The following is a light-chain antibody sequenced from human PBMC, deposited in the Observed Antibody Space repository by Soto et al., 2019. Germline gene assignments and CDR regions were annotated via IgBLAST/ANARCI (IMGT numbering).Light chain of an antibody. CDR1: QSVSNNY. CDR3: QQYGSSPRT. V-gene: IGKV3-20*01. CDR2: GAS. Sequence: SGLTQSPGNLALSPGERATLSCRASQSVSNNYLAWYQQKPGQAPRLLIYGASNRATGIPDRFSGSGSGTDFTLTISRLEPEDFAVYYCQQYGSSPRTFGQGTKVDIK. J-gene: IGKJ1*01.